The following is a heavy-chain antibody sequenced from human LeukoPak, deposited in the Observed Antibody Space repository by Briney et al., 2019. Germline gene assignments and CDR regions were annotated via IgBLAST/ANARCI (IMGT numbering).Heavy chain of an antibody. Sequence: GASVKVSCKASGYTFTSYYMHWVRQAPGQGLEWMGIINPGGGSTSYAQKFQGRVTMTRDTSTSTVYMELSSLRSEDTAVYYCARGPLQYYDFWSGSHFDYWGQGTLVTVSS. D-gene: IGHD3-3*01. J-gene: IGHJ4*02. CDR2: INPGGGST. V-gene: IGHV1-46*01. CDR1: GYTFTSYY. CDR3: ARGPLQYYDFWSGSHFDY.